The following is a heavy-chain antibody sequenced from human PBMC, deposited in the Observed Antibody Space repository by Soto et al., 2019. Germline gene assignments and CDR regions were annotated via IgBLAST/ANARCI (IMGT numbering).Heavy chain of an antibody. V-gene: IGHV3-11*01. Sequence: GALRLSCAASGFTFSGYYMSWIRQAPGKGLEWVSYISSSGSTIYYADSVKGRFTISRDNAKNSLYLQMNSLRAEDTAVYYCASSGGVATIDDWFDPWGQGTLVTVSS. CDR3: ASSGGVATIDDWFDP. CDR1: GFTFSGYY. CDR2: ISSSGSTI. J-gene: IGHJ5*02. D-gene: IGHD5-12*01.